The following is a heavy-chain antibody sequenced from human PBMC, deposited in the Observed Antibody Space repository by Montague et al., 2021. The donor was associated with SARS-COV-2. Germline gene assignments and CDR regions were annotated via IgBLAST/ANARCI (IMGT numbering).Heavy chain of an antibody. D-gene: IGHD3-9*01. J-gene: IGHJ6*02. V-gene: IGHV3-30*04. Sequence: SLRLSCAASGFTFSSYAMHWVRQAPGKGLEWVAVISYDGSNKYYADSVKGRFTISRDNSKNTLYLQMNSQRAEDTAVYYCARRGYYDILTGHYKGLALGASYYYYGMDFWGQGTTVTVSS. CDR3: ARRGYYDILTGHYKGLALGASYYYYGMDF. CDR1: GFTFSSYA. CDR2: ISYDGSNK.